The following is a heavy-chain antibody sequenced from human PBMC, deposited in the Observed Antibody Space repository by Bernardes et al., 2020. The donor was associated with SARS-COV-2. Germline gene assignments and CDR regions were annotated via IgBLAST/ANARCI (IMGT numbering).Heavy chain of an antibody. D-gene: IGHD6-19*01. CDR1: GFTFSSYA. J-gene: IGHJ3*02. Sequence: GGSLRLSCAASGFTFSSYAMSWVRQAPGKGLEWVSAISGSGGSTYYADSVKGRFTISRDNSKNTLYLQMNSLRDEDTDVYYCAAQWLVLGAFDIWGQGTMVTVSS. V-gene: IGHV3-23*01. CDR2: ISGSGGST. CDR3: AAQWLVLGAFDI.